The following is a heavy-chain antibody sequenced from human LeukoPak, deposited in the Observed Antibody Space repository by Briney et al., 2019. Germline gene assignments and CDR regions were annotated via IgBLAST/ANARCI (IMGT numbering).Heavy chain of an antibody. D-gene: IGHD3-9*01. CDR1: GFTFSDYY. Sequence: GGSLRLPCAASGFTFSDYYMSWVRQAPGKGLEWVANIKQDGSEKYYVDSVKGRFTISRDNAKNSLYLQMNSLRAEDTAVYYCARAYYDILTGYYTHFDYWGQGTLVTVSS. J-gene: IGHJ4*02. CDR3: ARAYYDILTGYYTHFDY. CDR2: IKQDGSEK. V-gene: IGHV3-7*01.